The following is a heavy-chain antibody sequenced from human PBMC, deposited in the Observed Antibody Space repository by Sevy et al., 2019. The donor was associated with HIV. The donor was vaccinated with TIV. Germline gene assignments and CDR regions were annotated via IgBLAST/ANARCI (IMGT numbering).Heavy chain of an antibody. J-gene: IGHJ4*02. Sequence: GGSLRLSCAASGFTFSSYAMSWVRQAPGKGLEWVSAISGSGGSTYYADSVKGRFTISRDNCKNTLYLQMNSLRAEDTAVYYCAKGRSGYDLYFDYWGQGTLVTVSS. CDR2: ISGSGGST. CDR1: GFTFSSYA. D-gene: IGHD5-12*01. CDR3: AKGRSGYDLYFDY. V-gene: IGHV3-23*01.